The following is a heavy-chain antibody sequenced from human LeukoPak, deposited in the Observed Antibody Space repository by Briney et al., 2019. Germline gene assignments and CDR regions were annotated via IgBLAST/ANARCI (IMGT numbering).Heavy chain of an antibody. CDR1: GYSISSGYY. Sequence: SETLSLTCTVSGYSISSGYYWGWIRQPPGKGLEWIGSIYHSGSTYYNPSLKSRVTISVDTSKNQFSLKLSSVTAADTAVYYCARQTALRYLPLYRWFDPWGQGTLVTVSS. CDR3: ARQTALRYLPLYRWFDP. CDR2: IYHSGST. V-gene: IGHV4-38-2*02. D-gene: IGHD3-9*01. J-gene: IGHJ5*02.